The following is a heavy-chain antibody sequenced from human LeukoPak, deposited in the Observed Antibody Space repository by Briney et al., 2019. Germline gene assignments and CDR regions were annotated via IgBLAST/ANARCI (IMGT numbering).Heavy chain of an antibody. J-gene: IGHJ4*02. CDR1: GVSISSGGYY. Sequence: PSQTLSLTCTASGVSISSGGYYWTWIRQRPGEALEWIGYIYHSGNTYYNPSLMSRIVLSVDTSKSQFFLKVTSVTAADTALYYCARVRKLPLEWDLIDFWGQGTLVTVSS. CDR3: ARVRKLPLEWDLIDF. CDR2: IYHSGNT. D-gene: IGHD1-1*01. V-gene: IGHV4-31*03.